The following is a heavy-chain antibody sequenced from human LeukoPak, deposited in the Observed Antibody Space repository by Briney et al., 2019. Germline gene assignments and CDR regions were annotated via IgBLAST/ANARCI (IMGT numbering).Heavy chain of an antibody. CDR2: MKGSEE. V-gene: IGHV3-7*01. Sequence: GGSLRLSCAASGFTFSSYWMSWVRQAPGKGLEWVAKMKGSEEYYVDSVQGRFTISRDNAKNSVYLQMNSLRVGDTAVYYCTRRARYCSEGSCYSWFDPWGQGTLVTVSS. CDR3: TRRARYCSEGSCYSWFDP. J-gene: IGHJ5*02. CDR1: GFTFSSYW. D-gene: IGHD2-15*01.